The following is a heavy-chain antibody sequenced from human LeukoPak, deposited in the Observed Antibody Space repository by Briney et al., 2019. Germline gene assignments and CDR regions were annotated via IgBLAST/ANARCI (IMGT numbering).Heavy chain of an antibody. J-gene: IGHJ6*03. CDR3: ARPPWNYYYYMDV. Sequence: GASVKVSCKASGYTFTSYGISWVRQAPGQGLEWMGWINPNSGGTNYAQKFQGRVTMTRDTSISTAYMELSRLRSDDTAVYYCARPPWNYYYYMDVWGKGTTVTVSS. V-gene: IGHV1-2*02. CDR2: INPNSGGT. CDR1: GYTFTSYG. D-gene: IGHD1-1*01.